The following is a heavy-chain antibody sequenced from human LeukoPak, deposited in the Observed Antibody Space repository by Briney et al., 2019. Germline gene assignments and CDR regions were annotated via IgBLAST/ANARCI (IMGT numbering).Heavy chain of an antibody. CDR3: ARQAPTYYYDSSGYYIDY. V-gene: IGHV4-39*01. J-gene: IGHJ4*02. D-gene: IGHD3-22*01. Sequence: SETLSLTCTVSGGSISSNDYYWGWIRQPPGKGLEWIASIYYSGSTYYNPSLKSRVTISVDTSKNQFSLKLSSVTAADTAVYYCARQAPTYYYDSSGYYIDYWGQGTLVTVSS. CDR2: IYYSGST. CDR1: GGSISSNDYY.